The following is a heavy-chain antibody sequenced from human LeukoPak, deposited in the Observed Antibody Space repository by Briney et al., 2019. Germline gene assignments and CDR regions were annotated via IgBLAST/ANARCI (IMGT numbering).Heavy chain of an antibody. CDR2: INPKTGGT. D-gene: IGHD5-24*01. CDR3: ARVGDGLNDAFDM. CDR1: GYTFTGYF. V-gene: IGHV1-2*06. J-gene: IGHJ3*02. Sequence: ASVKVSCKASGYTFTGYFMNWVRQAPGQGPEWMGRINPKTGGTNYAQKFQGRVTMTRDTSITTGYTELSRLRSDDTAVYYCARVGDGLNDAFDMWGQGTLVTVSS.